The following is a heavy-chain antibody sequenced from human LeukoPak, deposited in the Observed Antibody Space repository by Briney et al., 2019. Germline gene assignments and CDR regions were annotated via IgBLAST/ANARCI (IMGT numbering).Heavy chain of an antibody. Sequence: PGGSLRLSCAASGFTFRSYWMSWVRQAPGKGLEWVANINQGGSVQYYMDSVKGRFTISRDDAKNSLYVQMNSLRAEDTAVYYCARDDPTGTTGQDYWGQGTLVTVSS. CDR1: GFTFRSYW. CDR2: INQGGSVQ. J-gene: IGHJ4*02. CDR3: ARDDPTGTTGQDY. V-gene: IGHV3-7*01. D-gene: IGHD1-1*01.